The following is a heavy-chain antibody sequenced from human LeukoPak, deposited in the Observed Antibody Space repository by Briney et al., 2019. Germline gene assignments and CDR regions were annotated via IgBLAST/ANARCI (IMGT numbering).Heavy chain of an antibody. CDR2: IYHTGTT. CDR1: GYSISTGYY. J-gene: IGHJ6*03. CDR3: ARGDYYYMDV. Sequence: PSETLSPTCTVSGYSISTGYYWAWIRQPPGQGLEWVATIYHTGTTFYNPSLKSRVTISMDTSENQFSLRLSSVTAADTAVYYCARGDYYYMDVWGKGTTVTVSS. V-gene: IGHV4-38-2*02.